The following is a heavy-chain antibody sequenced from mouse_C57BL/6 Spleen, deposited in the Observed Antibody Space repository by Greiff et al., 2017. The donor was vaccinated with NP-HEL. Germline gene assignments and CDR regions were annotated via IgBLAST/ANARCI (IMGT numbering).Heavy chain of an antibody. D-gene: IGHD1-1*02. J-gene: IGHJ2*01. CDR3: ARLLWFDY. CDR1: GYAFSSSW. Sequence: VQLQESGPELVKPGASVKISCKASGYAFSSSWMNWVKQRPGKGLEWIGRIYPGDGDTNYNGKFKGKATLTADKSSSTAYMQLSSLTSEDSAVYFCARLLWFDYGGQGTTLTVSS. CDR2: IYPGDGDT. V-gene: IGHV1-82*01.